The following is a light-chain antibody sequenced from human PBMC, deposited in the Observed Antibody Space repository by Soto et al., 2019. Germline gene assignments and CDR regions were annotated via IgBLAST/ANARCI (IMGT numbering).Light chain of an antibody. CDR3: SSYSSGSTVVL. V-gene: IGLV2-14*01. CDR1: STDVGGYKY. J-gene: IGLJ2*01. CDR2: EVS. Sequence: QSALTQPASVSGSPGQAITISCTGTSTDVGGYKYVSWYQQHPGKAPKLMIYEVSNRPSGVSNRFSGSKSGNTASLTISGLQAEDEADYYCSSYSSGSTVVLFGGGTKVTVL.